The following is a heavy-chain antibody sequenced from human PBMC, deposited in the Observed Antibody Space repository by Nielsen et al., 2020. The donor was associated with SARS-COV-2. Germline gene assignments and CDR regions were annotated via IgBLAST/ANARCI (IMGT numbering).Heavy chain of an antibody. CDR1: GFTFSSYS. Sequence: GESLKISCAASGFTFSSYSMNWVRQAPRKGLEWVSSISSSSSYIYYADSVKGRFTISRDNAKNSLYLQMNSLRAEDTAVYYCARDYYYGMDVWGQGTTVTVSS. CDR2: ISSSSSYI. V-gene: IGHV3-21*01. J-gene: IGHJ6*02. CDR3: ARDYYYGMDV.